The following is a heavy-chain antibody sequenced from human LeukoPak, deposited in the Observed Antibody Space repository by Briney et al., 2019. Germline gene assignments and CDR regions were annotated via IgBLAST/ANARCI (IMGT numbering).Heavy chain of an antibody. Sequence: SQTLSLTCAVSGGSISSGGYSWSWIRQPPGKGLEWIGYIYHSGSTYYNPSLKSRVTISVDRSKNQFSLKLSSVTAADTAVYYCARVGGSGPTGDYYYYMDVWGKGTTVTVSS. V-gene: IGHV4-30-2*01. CDR3: ARVGGSGPTGDYYYYMDV. CDR2: IYHSGST. CDR1: GGSISSGGYS. J-gene: IGHJ6*03. D-gene: IGHD2-15*01.